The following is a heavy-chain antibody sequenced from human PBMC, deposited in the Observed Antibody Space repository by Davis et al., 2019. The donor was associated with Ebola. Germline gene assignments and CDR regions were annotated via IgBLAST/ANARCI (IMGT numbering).Heavy chain of an antibody. Sequence: ASVKVSCKGSGGTFSSHAISWVRQAPGQGLEWMGWVNPNAGNTKYAQNFQGRVTMTSDTSTTTAYMELTGLRSDDTAVYYCARGSSFWGGYLMAYFEYWGQGTVVTV. CDR3: ARGSSFWGGYLMAYFEY. CDR2: VNPNAGNT. D-gene: IGHD3-3*01. V-gene: IGHV1-2*02. CDR1: GGTFSSHA. J-gene: IGHJ4*02.